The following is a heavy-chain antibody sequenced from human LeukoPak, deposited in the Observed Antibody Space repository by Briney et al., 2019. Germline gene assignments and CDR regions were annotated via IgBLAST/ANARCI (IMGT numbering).Heavy chain of an antibody. CDR2: IWHDGSKT. CDR1: GFTFSGYG. Sequence: GRSLRLSCAASGFTFSGYGMHWVRQAPGKGLEWVAVIWHDGSKTYYVDSVKGRFTISRDDSKNTVYLQMNSLRAEDTAVYYCAKAYYSSSPRVMDVWGKGTTVTVSS. CDR3: AKAYYSSSPRVMDV. J-gene: IGHJ6*03. D-gene: IGHD3-10*01. V-gene: IGHV3-33*06.